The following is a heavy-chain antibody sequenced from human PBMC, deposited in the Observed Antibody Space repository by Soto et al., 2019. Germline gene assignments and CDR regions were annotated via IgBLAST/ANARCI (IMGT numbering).Heavy chain of an antibody. CDR1: GFTFDDYA. CDR3: AKDPSGGSRGWFDP. CDR2: ISLNSGSI. V-gene: IGHV3-9*01. Sequence: GGSLRLSCAASGFTFDDYAMHWVRQAPGKGLEWVSGISLNSGSIGYADSVKGRFTISRDNAKNSLYLQMNSLRAEDTALYYCAKDPSGGSRGWFDPWGQGTLVTVSS. J-gene: IGHJ5*02. D-gene: IGHD2-15*01.